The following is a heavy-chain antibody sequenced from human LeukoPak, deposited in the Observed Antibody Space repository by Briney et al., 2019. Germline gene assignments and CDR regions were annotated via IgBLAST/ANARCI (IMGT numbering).Heavy chain of an antibody. Sequence: PSETLSLTCAVSGGSISSSNWWSWVRQPPGKGLEWIGEIYHSGSTNYNPSLKSRVTISVDKSKNQFSLKLSSVTAADTAVYYCASLIAVAGTGVWFDPWGQGTLVTVSS. J-gene: IGHJ5*02. CDR2: IYHSGST. CDR3: ASLIAVAGTGVWFDP. CDR1: GGSISSSNW. D-gene: IGHD6-19*01. V-gene: IGHV4-4*02.